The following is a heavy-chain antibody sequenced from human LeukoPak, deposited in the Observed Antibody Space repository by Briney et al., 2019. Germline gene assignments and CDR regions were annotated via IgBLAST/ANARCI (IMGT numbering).Heavy chain of an antibody. Sequence: GGSLRLSCAASGFTFSSYSMDWVRQAPGKGLEWVSSISSSSSYIYYADSVKGRFTISRDNAKNSLYLQMNSLRAEDTAVYYCARASNMVRGVKHWGQGTLVTVSS. V-gene: IGHV3-21*04. D-gene: IGHD3-10*01. CDR3: ARASNMVRGVKH. CDR1: GFTFSSYS. J-gene: IGHJ1*01. CDR2: ISSSSSYI.